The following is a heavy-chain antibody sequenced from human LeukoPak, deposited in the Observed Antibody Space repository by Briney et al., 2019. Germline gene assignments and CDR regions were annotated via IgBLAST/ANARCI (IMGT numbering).Heavy chain of an antibody. Sequence: GGSLRLSCAASGFTFSSYSMNWVRQAPGKGLEWVSSISSSSSYIYYADPVKGRFTISRDNAKNSLYLQMNSLRAEDTAVYYCARDKRNSGSPDAFGIWGQGTMVTVSS. CDR2: ISSSSSYI. V-gene: IGHV3-21*01. CDR1: GFTFSSYS. J-gene: IGHJ3*02. CDR3: ARDKRNSGSPDAFGI. D-gene: IGHD1-26*01.